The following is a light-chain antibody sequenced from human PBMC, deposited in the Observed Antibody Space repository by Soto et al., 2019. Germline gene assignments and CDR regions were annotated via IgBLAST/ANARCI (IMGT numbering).Light chain of an antibody. CDR3: QQSDSTPLT. V-gene: IGKV1-39*01. J-gene: IGKJ4*01. CDR1: QSISSY. Sequence: DIQMNQSPSSLAASVGATVTITCRASQSISSYLNWYQQKPGKAPNLLIFTSSNLQSGVPSRFSGSGSGTDFTLTISSLQPEDFATYYCQQSDSTPLTFGGGTKVEIK. CDR2: TSS.